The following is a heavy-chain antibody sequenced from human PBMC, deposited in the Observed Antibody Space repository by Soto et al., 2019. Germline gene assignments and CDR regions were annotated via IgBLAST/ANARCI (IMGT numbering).Heavy chain of an antibody. Sequence: QVQLVESGGGVVQPGRSLRLSCAASGFTFSNYALHWVRQAPGKGLEGVAVISYDGYNKYYADSVKGRFTISRDNSKNTVYLQMKSLRAEDTAVYYWARDNVWNLYGSVRQNDAFDICGQGTMVNVSS. V-gene: IGHV3-30-3*01. CDR2: ISYDGYNK. CDR3: ARDNVWNLYGSVRQNDAFDI. D-gene: IGHD3-10*01. CDR1: GFTFSNYA. J-gene: IGHJ3*02.